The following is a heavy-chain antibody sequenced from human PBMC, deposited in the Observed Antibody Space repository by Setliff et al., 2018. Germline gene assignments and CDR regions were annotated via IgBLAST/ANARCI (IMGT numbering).Heavy chain of an antibody. V-gene: IGHV1-2*02. J-gene: IGHJ6*02. CDR2: INPNSGGT. CDR1: GYTFTGYY. CDR3: AREYYYYYYGMDV. Sequence: ASVKVSCKASGYTFTGYYMHWVRQAPGQGLEWMGWINPNSGGTNYAQKFQGRVTMTRDTSISPAYMELSRLRSDDTAVYYCAREYYYYYYGMDVWGQGTTVTVSS.